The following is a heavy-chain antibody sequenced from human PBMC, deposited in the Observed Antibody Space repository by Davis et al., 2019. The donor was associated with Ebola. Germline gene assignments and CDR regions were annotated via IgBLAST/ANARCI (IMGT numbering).Heavy chain of an antibody. CDR3: ARAPVGYCTGGVCYYYYGMDA. J-gene: IGHJ6*02. V-gene: IGHV4-34*01. D-gene: IGHD2-8*02. CDR2: INHSGST. Sequence: MPSETLSLTCVVYGGSFSGYYWSWIRQPPGKGLEWIGEINHSGSTNYNPSLKSRVTISVDTSKNQFSLKLSSVTAADTAVYYCARAPVGYCTGGVCYYYYGMDAWGQGTTVTVSS. CDR1: GGSFSGYY.